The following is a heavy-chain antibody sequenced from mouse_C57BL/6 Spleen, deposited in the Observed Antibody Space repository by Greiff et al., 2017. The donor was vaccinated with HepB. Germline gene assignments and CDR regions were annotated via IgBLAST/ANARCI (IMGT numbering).Heavy chain of an antibody. J-gene: IGHJ1*03. D-gene: IGHD4-1*02. CDR2: IDPSDSYT. CDR1: GYTFTSYW. V-gene: IGHV1-69*01. CDR3: ARFTTGWYFDV. Sequence: VQLQQPGAELVMPGASVKLSCKASGYTFTSYWMHWVKQRPGQGLEWIGEIDPSDSYTNYNQKFKGKSTLTVDKSSSTAYKQLSSLTSEDSAVYYCARFTTGWYFDVWGTGTTVTVSS.